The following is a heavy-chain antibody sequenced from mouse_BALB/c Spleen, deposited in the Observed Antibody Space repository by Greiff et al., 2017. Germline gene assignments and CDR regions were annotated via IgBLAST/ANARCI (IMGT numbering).Heavy chain of an antibody. CDR3: ARGGITTAPFYAMDY. CDR2: ISYDGSN. Sequence: VQLKESGPGLVKPSQSLSLTCSVTGYSITSGYYWNWIRQFPGNKLEWMGYISYDGSNNYNPSLKNRISITRDTSKNQFFLKLNSVTTEDTATYYCARGGITTAPFYAMDYWGQGTSVTVSS. CDR1: GYSITSGYY. J-gene: IGHJ4*01. D-gene: IGHD1-2*01. V-gene: IGHV3-6*02.